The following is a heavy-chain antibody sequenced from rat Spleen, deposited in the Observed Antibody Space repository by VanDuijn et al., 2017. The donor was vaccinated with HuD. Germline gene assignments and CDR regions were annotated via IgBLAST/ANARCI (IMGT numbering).Heavy chain of an antibody. CDR2: MWSHGDT. V-gene: IGHV2-32*01. Sequence: QVQLKESGPGLVQPSQTLSLTCTVSGFSLTTFHVHWLRQPPGKGLEWMGLMWSHGDTSYNSALKSRLSISRDTSKSQVFLKMNNLQSEDTATYYCARGVDWFAYWGQGTLVTVSS. CDR1: GFSLTTFH. J-gene: IGHJ3*01. CDR3: ARGVDWFAY.